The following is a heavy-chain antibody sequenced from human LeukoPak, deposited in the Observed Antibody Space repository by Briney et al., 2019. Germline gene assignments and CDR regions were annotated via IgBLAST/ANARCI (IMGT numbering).Heavy chain of an antibody. V-gene: IGHV3-66*02. J-gene: IGHJ6*03. CDR1: GFTVSSNY. CDR2: IYSGGST. CDR3: AKDTMGLPYYYYYYMDV. Sequence: GGSLRLSCAASGFTVSSNYMSWVRQAPGKGLEWVSVIYSGGSTYYADSVKGRFTISRDNSKNTLYLQMNSLRAEDTAVYYCAKDTMGLPYYYYYYMDVWGKGTTVTVSS. D-gene: IGHD5-12*01.